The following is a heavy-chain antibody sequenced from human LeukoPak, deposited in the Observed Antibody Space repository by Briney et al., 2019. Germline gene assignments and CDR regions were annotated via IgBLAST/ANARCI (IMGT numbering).Heavy chain of an antibody. CDR1: GFTFSTYA. V-gene: IGHV3-23*01. CDR3: TKYLYTVSGDY. J-gene: IGHJ4*02. CDR2: ISSNGGST. D-gene: IGHD5/OR15-5a*01. Sequence: GGSLRLSCAASGFTFSTYAMSWVRQAPGKGLEWVSLISSNGGSTHYADSVKGRFTISRDNSKNTLYLQMKSLKTEDKAVYFGTKYLYTVSGDYWRRGNVVSVSS.